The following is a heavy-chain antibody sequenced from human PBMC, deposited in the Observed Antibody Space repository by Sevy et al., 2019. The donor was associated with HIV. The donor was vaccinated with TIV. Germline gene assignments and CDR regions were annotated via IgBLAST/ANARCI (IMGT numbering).Heavy chain of an antibody. CDR2: ISPNSGGT. CDR3: ARDLQSRGGREWLTYGMDV. CDR1: GYTFTGYY. V-gene: IGHV1-2*06. J-gene: IGHJ6*02. D-gene: IGHD3-16*01. Sequence: ASVKVSCKASGYTFTGYYMHWVRQAPGQGLEWMGRISPNSGGTNYAQKFQGRVTMTRDTSISTAYMELSRLRSDDTAVYYCARDLQSRGGREWLTYGMDVWGQGTTVTVSS.